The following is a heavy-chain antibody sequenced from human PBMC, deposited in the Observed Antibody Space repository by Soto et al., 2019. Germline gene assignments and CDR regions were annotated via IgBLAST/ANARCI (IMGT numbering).Heavy chain of an antibody. Sequence: QVQLVESGGGVVQPGRSLRLSCAASGFTFSSYAMHWVRQAPGKGLEWVAVISYDGSNKYYADSVKGRFPISRDNSKNTLYLQMNSLRAEDTAVYYCARYRRIAARQNYYYGMDVWGQGTTVTVSS. J-gene: IGHJ6*02. CDR3: ARYRRIAARQNYYYGMDV. CDR2: ISYDGSNK. D-gene: IGHD6-6*01. CDR1: GFTFSSYA. V-gene: IGHV3-30-3*01.